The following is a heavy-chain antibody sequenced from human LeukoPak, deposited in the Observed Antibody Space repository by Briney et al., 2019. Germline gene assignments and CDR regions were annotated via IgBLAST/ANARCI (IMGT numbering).Heavy chain of an antibody. Sequence: TGGSLRLSCAASGFTFSTFAMSWVRQAPGKGLEWVSAISGSGARTYYADSVKGRFTISRENSKNTLYLQMNSLRAEDTAVYYCARGSGYSSSWNDYWGQGTLVTVSS. CDR2: ISGSGART. V-gene: IGHV3-23*01. CDR1: GFTFSTFA. D-gene: IGHD6-13*01. CDR3: ARGSGYSSSWNDY. J-gene: IGHJ4*02.